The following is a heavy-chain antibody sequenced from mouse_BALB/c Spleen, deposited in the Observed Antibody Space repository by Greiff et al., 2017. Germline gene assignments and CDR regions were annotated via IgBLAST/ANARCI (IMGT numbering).Heavy chain of an antibody. J-gene: IGHJ4*01. D-gene: IGHD2-2*01. CDR2: IYPGGGYT. CDR3: ARRGYDEGGWSDAMDY. Sequence: VQVVESGAELVRPGTSVKISCKASGYTFTNYWLGWVKQRPGHGLEWIGDIYPGGGYTNYNEKFKGKATLTADTSSSTAYMQLSSLTSEDSAVYFCARRGYDEGGWSDAMDYWGQGTSVTVSS. V-gene: IGHV1-63*02. CDR1: GYTFTNYW.